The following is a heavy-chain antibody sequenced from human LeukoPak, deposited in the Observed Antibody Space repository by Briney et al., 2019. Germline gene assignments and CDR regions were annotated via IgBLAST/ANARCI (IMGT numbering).Heavy chain of an antibody. J-gene: IGHJ5*02. D-gene: IGHD1-26*01. CDR2: ISWNSGSI. CDR3: AKDLVGAEFDP. V-gene: IGHV3-9*01. CDR1: GFTFDDYA. Sequence: GRSLRLSCAASGFTFDDYAMHWVRQAPGKGLEWVSGISWNSGSIGYADSVKGRFTISRDNAKNSLYLQMNSLGAEDTALYYCAKDLVGAEFDPWGQGTLVTVSS.